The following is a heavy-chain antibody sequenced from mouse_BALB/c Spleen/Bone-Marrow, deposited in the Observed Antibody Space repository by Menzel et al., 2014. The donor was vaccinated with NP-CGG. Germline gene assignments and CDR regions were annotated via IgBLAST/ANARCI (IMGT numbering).Heavy chain of an antibody. Sequence: VQLQQSGAELARPGASVKLSCKASGYTFXSYWMQWVKQRPGQGLEWIGAIYPGDGDTRYTQKFKGKATLTADKSSSTAYMQLSSLASEDSAVYYCAREGSSPYYFDYWGQGTTLTVSS. J-gene: IGHJ2*01. CDR1: GYTFXSYW. CDR3: AREGSSPYYFDY. V-gene: IGHV1-87*01. CDR2: IYPGDGDT. D-gene: IGHD1-1*01.